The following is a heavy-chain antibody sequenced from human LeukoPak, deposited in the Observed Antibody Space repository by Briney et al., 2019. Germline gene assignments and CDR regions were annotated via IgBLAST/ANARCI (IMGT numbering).Heavy chain of an antibody. Sequence: PGGSLRLSCAASGFSFNNYAMSWVRQAPGKGLEWVSSISSSSSYIYYADSVKGRFTISRDNAKNSLYLQMNSLRAEDTAVYYCASFIAAAGFDYWGQGTLVTVS. D-gene: IGHD6-13*01. CDR1: GFSFNNYA. CDR2: ISSSSSYI. V-gene: IGHV3-21*01. CDR3: ASFIAAAGFDY. J-gene: IGHJ4*02.